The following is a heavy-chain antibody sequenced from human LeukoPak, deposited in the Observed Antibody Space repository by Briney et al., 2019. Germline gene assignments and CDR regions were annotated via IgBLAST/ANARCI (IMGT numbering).Heavy chain of an antibody. J-gene: IGHJ3*02. V-gene: IGHV3-30-3*01. D-gene: IGHD3-10*01. CDR1: GFTFSSYA. CDR3: AREVGVRGVPGAFDI. CDR2: ISYDGSNK. Sequence: GRSLRLSCAASGFTFSSYAMHWVRQAPGKGLEWVAVISYDGSNKYYADSVKGRFTISRDNSKNTLYLQMNSLRAEDTAVYYCAREVGVRGVPGAFDIWGQGIMVTVSS.